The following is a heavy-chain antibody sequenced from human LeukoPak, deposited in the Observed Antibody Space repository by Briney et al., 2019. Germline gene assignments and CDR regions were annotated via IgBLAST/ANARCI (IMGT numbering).Heavy chain of an antibody. CDR1: GFTFSDYY. J-gene: IGHJ4*02. Sequence: GGSLRLSCAASGFTFSDYYMSWIRQAPGKGLGWVSYISSSSSYTNYADSVKGRFTISRDNAKNSLYLQMNSLRAEDTAVYYCARWRRGYSYGYGDYYFDYWGQGTLVTVSS. D-gene: IGHD5-18*01. CDR3: ARWRRGYSYGYGDYYFDY. CDR2: ISSSSSYT. V-gene: IGHV3-11*06.